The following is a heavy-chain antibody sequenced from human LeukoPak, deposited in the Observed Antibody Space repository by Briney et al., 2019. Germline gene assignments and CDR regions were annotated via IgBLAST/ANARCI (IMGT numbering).Heavy chain of an antibody. D-gene: IGHD1-26*01. CDR3: ARVGATWYFQH. CDR2: ISGSSSTI. V-gene: IGHV3-21*01. CDR1: GFSFSTYT. Sequence: GGSLRLSCAASGFSFSTYTMNWVRQAPGKGLEWISLISGSSSTIYYADSVKGRLTISRDNAENSLYLQMNSLTVEDTAVYYCARVGATWYFQHWGQGALVTVSS. J-gene: IGHJ1*01.